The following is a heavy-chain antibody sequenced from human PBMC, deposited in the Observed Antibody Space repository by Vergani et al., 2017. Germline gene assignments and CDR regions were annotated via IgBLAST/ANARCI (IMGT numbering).Heavy chain of an antibody. D-gene: IGHD2-15*01. CDR2: IIPILGIA. J-gene: IGHJ4*02. Sequence: QVQLVQSGAEVKKPGSSVKVSCKASGGTFSSYTISWVRQAPGQGLEWMGRIIPILGIANDAQKFQGRVTITADKSTSTAYMGLSSLRSEDTAVYYWARGTEGFALAGPSTYCSGGSCYLVGGLDYWGQGTLVTVSS. CDR1: GGTFSSYT. V-gene: IGHV1-69*02. CDR3: ARGTEGFALAGPSTYCSGGSCYLVGGLDY.